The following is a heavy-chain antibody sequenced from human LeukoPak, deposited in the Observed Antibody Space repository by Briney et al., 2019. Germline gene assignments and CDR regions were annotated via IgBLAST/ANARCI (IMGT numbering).Heavy chain of an antibody. CDR2: ISTYNGDT. D-gene: IGHD1-26*01. J-gene: IGHJ4*02. CDR1: GYTFTSYG. CDR3: ARGLWELLLFDY. Sequence: ASVKVSCKASGYTFTSYGISWVRQAPGQGLEWMGWISTYNGDTNYAQKLQGRVTMTTDTSTSTAYMELRSLRSDDTAVYYCARGLWELLLFDYWGQGTLVTVSS. V-gene: IGHV1-18*01.